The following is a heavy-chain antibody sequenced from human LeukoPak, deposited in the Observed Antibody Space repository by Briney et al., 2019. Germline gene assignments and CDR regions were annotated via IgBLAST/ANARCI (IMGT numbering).Heavy chain of an antibody. J-gene: IGHJ6*02. Sequence: ASVKVSCKASGFTFTSSAMQWVRQARGQRLEWIGWIVVGSGNTNYAQKFQERVTITRDMSTSTAYMELSSLRSEDTAVYYCAASVVVVPAATSNYYYYYGMDVWGQGTTVTVSS. V-gene: IGHV1-58*02. CDR2: IVVGSGNT. CDR3: AASVVVVPAATSNYYYYYGMDV. D-gene: IGHD2-2*01. CDR1: GFTFTSSA.